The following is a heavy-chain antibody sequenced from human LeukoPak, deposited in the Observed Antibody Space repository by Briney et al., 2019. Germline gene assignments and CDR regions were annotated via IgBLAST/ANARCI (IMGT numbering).Heavy chain of an antibody. CDR3: ARDRFPDNGRYFDAFDI. CDR2: IYPSGGRT. V-gene: IGHV1-46*01. CDR1: GYTFTSYY. Sequence: ASVKVSCKASGYTFTSYYVHWVRQAPGQGLEWMGMIYPSGGRTSYAQKFQGRVTMTRDTSTSTVYMDMSSLRSEDTAVYYCARDRFPDNGRYFDAFDIWGQGTMVTVSS. D-gene: IGHD1-26*01. J-gene: IGHJ3*02.